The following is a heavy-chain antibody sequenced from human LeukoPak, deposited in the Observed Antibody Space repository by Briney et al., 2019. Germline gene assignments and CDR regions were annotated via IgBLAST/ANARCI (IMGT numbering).Heavy chain of an antibody. J-gene: IGHJ3*02. Sequence: AISGSGGSTYYADSVKGRFTISRDNSKNTLYLQMNSLRAEDTAVYYCANDFNWLRPTCAFDIWGQGTMVTVSS. CDR2: ISGSGGST. V-gene: IGHV3-23*01. CDR3: ANDFNWLRPTCAFDI. D-gene: IGHD3-9*01.